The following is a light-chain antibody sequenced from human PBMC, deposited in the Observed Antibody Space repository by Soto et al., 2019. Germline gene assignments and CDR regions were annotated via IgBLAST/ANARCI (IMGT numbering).Light chain of an antibody. J-gene: IGLJ3*02. Sequence: QSALTQPASVSGSPGQSITISCTGTSSDVGGYNYVSWCQQHPGKAPKLMIYEVSNRPSGVSNRFSGSKSGNTASLTISGLQAEDDADYYCSSYTSSSTLVFGGGTKLTVL. CDR1: SSDVGGYNY. CDR2: EVS. V-gene: IGLV2-14*01. CDR3: SSYTSSSTLV.